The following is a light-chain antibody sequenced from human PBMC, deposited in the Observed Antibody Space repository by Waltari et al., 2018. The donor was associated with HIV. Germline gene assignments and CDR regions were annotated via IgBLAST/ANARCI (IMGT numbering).Light chain of an antibody. CDR2: AAN. CDR1: QTVNTYY. CDR3: QQYGSSLTWT. Sequence: EIVLTQSPGTLSLSPGEGATLSCRASQTVNTYYLAWDQQKPGQAPRLLIYAANSRATGIPDRFSGSGSGTDFTLTINRLEPEDFAVYYCQQYGSSLTWTFGQGTKVELK. V-gene: IGKV3-20*01. J-gene: IGKJ1*01.